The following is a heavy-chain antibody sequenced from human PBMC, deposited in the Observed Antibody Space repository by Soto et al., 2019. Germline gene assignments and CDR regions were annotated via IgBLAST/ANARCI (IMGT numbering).Heavy chain of an antibody. Sequence: GGSLRLSCTASGFTFGDYAMSWFRQAPGKGLEWVGFIRSKAYGGTTEYAASVKGRFTISRDDSKSIAYLQMNSLKTEDTAVYYCTRGGPHCSSTSCYHWFDPWGQGTLVTVSS. J-gene: IGHJ5*02. CDR2: IRSKAYGGTT. V-gene: IGHV3-49*03. D-gene: IGHD2-2*01. CDR1: GFTFGDYA. CDR3: TRGGPHCSSTSCYHWFDP.